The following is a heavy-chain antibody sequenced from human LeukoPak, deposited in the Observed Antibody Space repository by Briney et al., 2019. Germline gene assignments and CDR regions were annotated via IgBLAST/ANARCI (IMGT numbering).Heavy chain of an antibody. V-gene: IGHV3-7*01. Sequence: PGGSLRLSCAASGFTFSSYWMTWVRQAPGKGLEWVANIKGDGSIKAYVDSVKGRFTISRDNAKNSLYLQMNSLRAEDTAVYYCARDIWEAIFLPPNWFDPWGQGTLVTVSS. CDR1: GFTFSSYW. CDR2: IKGDGSIK. D-gene: IGHD3-9*01. CDR3: ARDIWEAIFLPPNWFDP. J-gene: IGHJ5*02.